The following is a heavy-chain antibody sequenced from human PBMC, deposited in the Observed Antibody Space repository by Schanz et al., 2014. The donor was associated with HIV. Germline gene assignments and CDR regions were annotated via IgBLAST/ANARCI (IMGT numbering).Heavy chain of an antibody. V-gene: IGHV3-30*03. D-gene: IGHD5-18*01. CDR2: ISYDGNKK. J-gene: IGHJ4*02. Sequence: QVQLVESGGGVVQPGRSLRLSCAAYGFRFSTYGMHWVRQAPGKGLEWVAVISYDGNKKYYADSVKGRFTISRDNSKNMLFLQMNSLRVEDTAVYYCVRGDTVFEYWGQGTLVTVS. CDR3: VRGDTVFEY. CDR1: GFRFSTYG.